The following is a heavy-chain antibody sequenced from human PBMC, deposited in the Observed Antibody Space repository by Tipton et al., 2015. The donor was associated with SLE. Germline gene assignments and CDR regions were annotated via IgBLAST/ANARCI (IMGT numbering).Heavy chain of an antibody. CDR3: ARHVGGFWSGSSFDD. Sequence: TLSLTCTVSGASINSYYWGWIRQPPGKGLEWIGSVYESGSTYYTPSLKSRVTVSVDTSRNQFSLRLTSVTAADTAVYYCARHVGGFWSGSSFDDWGQGTLVTVSS. J-gene: IGHJ4*02. CDR1: GASINSYY. D-gene: IGHD3-3*01. V-gene: IGHV4-39*01. CDR2: VYESGST.